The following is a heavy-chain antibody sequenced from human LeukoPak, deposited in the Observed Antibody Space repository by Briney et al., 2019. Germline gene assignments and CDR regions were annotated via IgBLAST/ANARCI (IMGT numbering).Heavy chain of an antibody. D-gene: IGHD1-26*01. Sequence: GGSLRLSCAASGFTFSSYSMNWVRQAPGKGLEWVSSISSSSSYIYYTDSVKGRFTISRDNAKNSLYLQMNSLRAEDTAVYYCARGELPGDFDYWGQGTLVTVSS. J-gene: IGHJ4*02. V-gene: IGHV3-21*01. CDR1: GFTFSSYS. CDR3: ARGELPGDFDY. CDR2: ISSSSSYI.